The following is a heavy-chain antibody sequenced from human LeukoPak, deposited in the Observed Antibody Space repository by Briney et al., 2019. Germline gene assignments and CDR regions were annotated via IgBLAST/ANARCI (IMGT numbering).Heavy chain of an antibody. Sequence: ASVKVSCKASGYTFTGYYMHWVRQAPGQGLEWMGWINPNSGGTNYAQKFQGRVTMTRDTSISTAYMELSRLRSDDTAVYYCARRSSSSGGFDYWGQGTLVTVSS. CDR3: ARRSSSSGGFDY. CDR1: GYTFTGYY. D-gene: IGHD6-6*01. J-gene: IGHJ4*02. V-gene: IGHV1-2*02. CDR2: INPNSGGT.